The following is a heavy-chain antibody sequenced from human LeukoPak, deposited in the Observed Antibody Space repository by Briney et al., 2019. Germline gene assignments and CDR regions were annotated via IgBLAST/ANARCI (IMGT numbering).Heavy chain of an antibody. J-gene: IGHJ4*02. CDR2: SHFNGAS. V-gene: IGHV4-59*08. CDR1: GGSISEYH. CDR3: ARRGRWLQQFDY. Sequence: SETLSLTCTVSGGSISEYHWTWIRQPPGKAPEWIGYSHFNGASNYNPSLKGRVPISLDTSKNQFSLKLSSVTAADKAVYYCARRGRWLQQFDYWGQGPLVTVSS. D-gene: IGHD5-24*01.